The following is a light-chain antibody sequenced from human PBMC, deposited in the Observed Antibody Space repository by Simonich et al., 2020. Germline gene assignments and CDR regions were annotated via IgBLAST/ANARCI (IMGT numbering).Light chain of an antibody. J-gene: IGKJ2*01. CDR2: CAS. CDR3: QQYYSTPYT. CDR1: KSVLYSSNTKNY. V-gene: IGKV4-1*01. Sequence: DIVMTQSPDSLAVSLGERATINCKSSKSVLYSSNTKNYLAWYQQKPGQPPKLLIYCASTRGSGVPDRFSGSGSGTDFTLTISSLQAEDVAVYYCQQYYSTPYTFGQGTKLEIK.